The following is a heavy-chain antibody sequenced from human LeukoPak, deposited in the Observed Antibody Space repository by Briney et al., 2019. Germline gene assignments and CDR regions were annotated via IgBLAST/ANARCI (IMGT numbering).Heavy chain of an antibody. CDR2: FYTSGST. V-gene: IGHV4-61*02. Sequence: SQTLSLTCTVSGGSISSGSYFWSWIRQPAGKGLEWIGRFYTSGSTNYNPSLKSRVTISVDTSKNQFSLKLSSVTAADTAVYYCARRTYYYGSGSYYSYWGQGTLVTVSS. CDR1: GGSISSGSYF. J-gene: IGHJ4*02. CDR3: ARRTYYYGSGSYYSY. D-gene: IGHD3-10*01.